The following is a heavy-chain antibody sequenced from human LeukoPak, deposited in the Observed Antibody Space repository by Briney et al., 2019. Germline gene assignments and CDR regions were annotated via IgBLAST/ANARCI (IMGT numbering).Heavy chain of an antibody. J-gene: IGHJ4*02. CDR3: ARVVYGDLYFDY. CDR1: GFTFSSYG. V-gene: IGHV3-30*03. D-gene: IGHD4-17*01. CDR2: ISYDGSSK. Sequence: GGSLRLSCAPFGFTFSSYGMHWVRQAPGKGLEWVAVISYDGSSKYYADSVKGRFTISRDNSKNTLYLQMNSLRAEDTAVYFCARVVYGDLYFDYWGQGTLVTVSS.